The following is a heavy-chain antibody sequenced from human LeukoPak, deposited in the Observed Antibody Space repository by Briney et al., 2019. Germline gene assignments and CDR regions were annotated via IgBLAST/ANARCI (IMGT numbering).Heavy chain of an antibody. Sequence: SVKVSCKASGGTFISYAISWVRQAPGQGLEWMGRIIPILGIANYAQKFQGRVTITADKSTSTAYMELSSLRSEDTAVYYCARVGYPYYYYYGMDVWGQGTTVTVSS. D-gene: IGHD5-12*01. CDR1: GGTFISYA. CDR3: ARVGYPYYYYYGMDV. CDR2: IIPILGIA. J-gene: IGHJ6*02. V-gene: IGHV1-69*04.